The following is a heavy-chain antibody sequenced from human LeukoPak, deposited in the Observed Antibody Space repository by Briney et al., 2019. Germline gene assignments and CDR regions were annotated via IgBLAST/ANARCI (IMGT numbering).Heavy chain of an antibody. Sequence: GSSVKVSCKASGGTFSSYAISWVRQAPGQGLEWMGWINPNSGGTNYAQKFQGRVTMTRDTSISTAYMELSRLRSDDTAVYYCARDIGGSGYDGWDFDYWGQGTLVTVSS. CDR1: GGTFSSYA. V-gene: IGHV1-2*02. CDR3: ARDIGGSGYDGWDFDY. D-gene: IGHD5-12*01. CDR2: INPNSGGT. J-gene: IGHJ4*02.